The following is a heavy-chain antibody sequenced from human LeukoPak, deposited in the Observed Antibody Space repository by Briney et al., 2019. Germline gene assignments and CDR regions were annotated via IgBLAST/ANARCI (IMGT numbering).Heavy chain of an antibody. CDR2: ISYDGSNE. CDR1: GFTFSTYA. Sequence: GGSLRLSCAASGFTFSTYAMHWVRQAPGEGLEWVAVISYDGSNEYYADSVKGRFTISRDNSKNTLYLQMNSLRAEDTAVYYCARCSRWLQLGNDYWDQGTLVTVSS. D-gene: IGHD5-24*01. V-gene: IGHV3-30*01. CDR3: ARCSRWLQLGNDY. J-gene: IGHJ4*02.